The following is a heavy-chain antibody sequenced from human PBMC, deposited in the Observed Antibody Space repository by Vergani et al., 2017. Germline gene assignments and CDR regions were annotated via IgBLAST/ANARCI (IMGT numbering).Heavy chain of an antibody. D-gene: IGHD2-2*02. CDR2: ISSSGSTI. J-gene: IGHJ3*02. CDR1: GFTFSSYS. CDR3: ARPMRLGYCSSTSCYTGAFDI. V-gene: IGHV3-48*04. Sequence: EVQLVESGGGLVQPGGSLRLSCAASGFTFSSYSMNWVRQAPGKGLEWVSYISSSGSTIYYADSVKGRFTISRDNAKNSLYLQMNSLRAEDTAVYYCARPMRLGYCSSTSCYTGAFDIWGQGTMVTVSS.